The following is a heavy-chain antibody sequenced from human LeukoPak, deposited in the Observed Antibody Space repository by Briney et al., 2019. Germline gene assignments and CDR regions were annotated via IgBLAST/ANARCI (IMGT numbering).Heavy chain of an antibody. D-gene: IGHD3-9*01. CDR2: IYSGGGT. CDR1: GFTVSSNY. V-gene: IGHV3-53*01. Sequence: GGSLRLSCAASGFTVSSNYMSWVRQAPGKGLEWVSVIYSGGGTYYADSVKGRFTISRDNSKNTLYLQMSSLRAEDTAVYYCAREIGSPFKTGYLYYYYYMDVWGKGTTVTVSS. J-gene: IGHJ6*03. CDR3: AREIGSPFKTGYLYYYYYMDV.